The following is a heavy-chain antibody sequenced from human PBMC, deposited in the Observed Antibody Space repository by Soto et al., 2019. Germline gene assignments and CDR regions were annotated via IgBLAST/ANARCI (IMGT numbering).Heavy chain of an antibody. CDR2: IGTAGDT. CDR3: ARDMRGVSGSYGYPFDY. D-gene: IGHD5-18*01. J-gene: IGHJ4*02. Sequence: GGSLRLSCAAPGFTFSSYDIHWVPQATGKGLEWGSAIGTAGDTYYPGSVKGRFTISRENAKNSLYLQMNSLRAEDTAVYYCARDMRGVSGSYGYPFDYWGQGTLVTVSS. CDR1: GFTFSSYD. V-gene: IGHV3-13*01.